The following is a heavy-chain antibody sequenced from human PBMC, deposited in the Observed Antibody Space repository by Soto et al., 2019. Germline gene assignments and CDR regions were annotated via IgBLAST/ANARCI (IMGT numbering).Heavy chain of an antibody. CDR1: GYTFPSYY. CDR2: INPSGGST. D-gene: IGHD1-20*01. V-gene: IGHV1-46*01. Sequence: SVQVSFKASGYTFPSYYMHWVRQAPGQGLEWMGIINPSGGSTSYAQKFQGRVTMTRDTSTSTVYTELSSLRSEDTAVYYCARDGDITGTYYYGMDVWGQGTTVTVSS. J-gene: IGHJ6*02. CDR3: ARDGDITGTYYYGMDV.